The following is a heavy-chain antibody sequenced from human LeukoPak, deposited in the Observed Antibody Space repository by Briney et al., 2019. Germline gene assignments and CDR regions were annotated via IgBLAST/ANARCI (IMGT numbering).Heavy chain of an antibody. Sequence: GGSLRLSCAASGFTYSSHAMSWVRQTPGKGLQWVSSISASGGTSKYADSVRGRFTISRDISKNTVYLQMNNLRVDDTAVYYCAKGPKLGDGFHCDYWGQGTLVTVSS. CDR3: AKGPKLGDGFHCDY. J-gene: IGHJ4*02. D-gene: IGHD5-24*01. V-gene: IGHV3-23*01. CDR2: ISASGGTS. CDR1: GFTYSSHA.